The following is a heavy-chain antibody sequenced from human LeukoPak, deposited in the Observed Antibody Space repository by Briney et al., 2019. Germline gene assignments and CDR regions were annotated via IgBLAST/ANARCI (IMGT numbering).Heavy chain of an antibody. V-gene: IGHV4-4*07. Sequence: PSETLSLTCTVSGGSISSYYWSWIRKPAGQGLERIGRINTSGNTNYNPSLKSRVTISVDTSKNQFSLKLTSVTAADTAVYYCARAGDYGAYVGWFAPWGEGTLVTVSS. CDR2: INTSGNT. CDR3: ARAGDYGAYVGWFAP. D-gene: IGHD4-17*01. CDR1: GGSISSYY. J-gene: IGHJ5*02.